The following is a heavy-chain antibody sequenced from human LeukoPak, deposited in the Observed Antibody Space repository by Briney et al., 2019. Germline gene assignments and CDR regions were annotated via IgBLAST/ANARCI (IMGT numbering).Heavy chain of an antibody. V-gene: IGHV4-34*01. CDR3: ASGYDGNYYYYGMDV. Sequence: PSETLSLTCAVYGVSFSGYYWSWIRQPPGKGLEWIGEINHSGSTNYNPSLKSRVTISVDTSKNQFSLKLSSVTAADTAVYYCASGYDGNYYYYGMDVWGQGTTVTVSS. D-gene: IGHD5-12*01. CDR1: GVSFSGYY. CDR2: INHSGST. J-gene: IGHJ6*02.